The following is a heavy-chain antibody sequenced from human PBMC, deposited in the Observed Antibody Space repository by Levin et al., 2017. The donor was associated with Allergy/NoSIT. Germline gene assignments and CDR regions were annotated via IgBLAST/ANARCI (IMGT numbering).Heavy chain of an antibody. D-gene: IGHD3-22*01. CDR3: ATKIYYYDSRGAFDV. CDR2: INSITGYT. CDR1: GNTFSGYY. Sequence: GESLKISCKASGNTFSGYYLHWVRQAPGQGLEWMGWINSITGYTNYAQNFQGRVTMTRDPSISTAYMELTRLKSDDTALYYCATKIYYYDSRGAFDVWGQGTMVTDSS. V-gene: IGHV1-2*02. J-gene: IGHJ3*01.